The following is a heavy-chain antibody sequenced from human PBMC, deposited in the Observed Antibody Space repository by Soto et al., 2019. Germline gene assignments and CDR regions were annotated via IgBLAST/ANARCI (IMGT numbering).Heavy chain of an antibody. CDR2: IYYSGST. CDR1: GGSISSGDYY. V-gene: IGHV4-30-4*01. J-gene: IGHJ4*02. Sequence: PSETLSLTCTVSGGSISSGDYYWSWIRQPPWKGLEWVGYIYYSGSTYYNPSLKSRVTISVDTSKNQFSLKLSSVTAADTAVYYCARVGDYYDSSGYYPVDYWGQGTLVTVSS. CDR3: ARVGDYYDSSGYYPVDY. D-gene: IGHD3-22*01.